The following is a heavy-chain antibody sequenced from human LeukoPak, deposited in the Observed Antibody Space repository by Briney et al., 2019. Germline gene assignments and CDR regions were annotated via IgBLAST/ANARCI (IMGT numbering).Heavy chain of an antibody. CDR2: IYYSGST. D-gene: IGHD7-27*01. Sequence: SETLSLTCTVSGGSISSYYWSWVRQPPGKGLEWIGYIYYSGSTNYNPSLKSRVTISVDTSKNQFSLKLSSVTAADTAVYYCARFTGAYLGYFDYWGQGTLVTVSS. CDR3: ARFTGAYLGYFDY. V-gene: IGHV4-59*08. CDR1: GGSISSYY. J-gene: IGHJ4*02.